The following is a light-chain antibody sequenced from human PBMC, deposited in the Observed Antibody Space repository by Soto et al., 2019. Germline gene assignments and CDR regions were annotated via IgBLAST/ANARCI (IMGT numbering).Light chain of an antibody. V-gene: IGKV1-39*01. J-gene: IGKJ2*01. CDR1: QSISNH. CDR3: QQSYNTPRT. CDR2: AAS. Sequence: DIQMTQSPSSLSASVEDRVIITCRASQSISNHLNWYQQKPGKAPKLLIFAASSLQSGVPSRFSGSRSGPDFTLTISSLQPEDSAFYYCQQSYNTPRTFGQGTRLEIK.